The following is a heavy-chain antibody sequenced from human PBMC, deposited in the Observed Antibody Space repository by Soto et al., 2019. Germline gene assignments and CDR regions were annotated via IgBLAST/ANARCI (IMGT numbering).Heavy chain of an antibody. J-gene: IGHJ6*02. D-gene: IGHD6-19*01. Sequence: QVQLQESGPGLVKPSETLSLNCTVSGGSISSGSYYWTWIRQPPGKGLEWIGYIYYSGSTNYNPSLKSRVTISVDTSKNQFSLKLSSVTAADTAVYYCARDESAGTGGMDVWGQGTTVTVSS. CDR1: GGSISSGSYY. CDR2: IYYSGST. V-gene: IGHV4-61*01. CDR3: ARDESAGTGGMDV.